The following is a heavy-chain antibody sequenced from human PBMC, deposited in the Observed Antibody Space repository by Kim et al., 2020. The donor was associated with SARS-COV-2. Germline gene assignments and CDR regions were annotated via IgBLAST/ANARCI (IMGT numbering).Heavy chain of an antibody. V-gene: IGHV3-9*01. CDR2: ISWNSGSI. CDR3: AKDGDV. J-gene: IGHJ6*02. Sequence: GGSLRLSCAASGFTFDDYAMHWVRQAPGKGLEWVSGISWNSGSIGYADSVKGRFTISRDNAKNSLYLQMNSLRAEDTALYYCAKDGDVWGQGTTVTVSS. CDR1: GFTFDDYA.